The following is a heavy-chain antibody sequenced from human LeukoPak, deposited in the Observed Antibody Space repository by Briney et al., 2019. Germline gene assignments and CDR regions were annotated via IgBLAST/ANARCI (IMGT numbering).Heavy chain of an antibody. CDR3: AKYFASGSYYKLPH. D-gene: IGHD3-10*01. J-gene: IGHJ1*01. Sequence: GGSLRLSCAASGFSFSSYAMSWVRQAPGKGLEWVSTISGSGAYTYYADSVKGRFTISRDNSKNTLYLQMNSLRAEDTAVYYCAKYFASGSYYKLPHWGQGTLVTISS. CDR2: ISGSGAYT. V-gene: IGHV3-23*01. CDR1: GFSFSSYA.